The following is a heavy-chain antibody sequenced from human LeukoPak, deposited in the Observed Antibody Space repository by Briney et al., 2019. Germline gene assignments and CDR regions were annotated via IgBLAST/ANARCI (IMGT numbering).Heavy chain of an antibody. CDR3: ARGLGEVGATLGNY. D-gene: IGHD1-26*01. J-gene: IGHJ4*02. V-gene: IGHV4-34*01. Sequence: PSETLFLTCAVYGGSFSGYYWSWIRQPPGKGLEWIGEINHSGSTNCNPPLKSRVTISVDTSKNQFSLKLSSVTAADTAVYYCARGLGEVGATLGNYWGQGTLVTVSS. CDR1: GGSFSGYY. CDR2: INHSGST.